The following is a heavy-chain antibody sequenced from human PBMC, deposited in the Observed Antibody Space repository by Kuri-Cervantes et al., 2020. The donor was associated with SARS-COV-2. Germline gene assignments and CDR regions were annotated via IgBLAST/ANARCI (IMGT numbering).Heavy chain of an antibody. CDR2: INPNSGGT. D-gene: IGHD2-2*01. J-gene: IGHJ6*03. CDR3: ANIVVVPNARGNYYYYMDV. CDR1: GYTFTGYY. V-gene: IGHV1-2*02. Sequence: ASVKVSCKASGYTFTGYYMHRVRQAPGQGLEWMGWINPNSGGTNYAQKFQGRVTMTRDTSISTAYMELSRLRSEDTAVYYCANIVVVPNARGNYYYYMDVWGKGTTVTVSS.